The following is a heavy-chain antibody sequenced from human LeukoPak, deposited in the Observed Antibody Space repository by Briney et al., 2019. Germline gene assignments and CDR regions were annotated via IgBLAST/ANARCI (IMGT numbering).Heavy chain of an antibody. V-gene: IGHV3-48*03. CDR3: ARDRPLIVEATRAFDY. CDR1: GFTFSSYE. CDR2: ISRSGSTI. D-gene: IGHD1-26*01. J-gene: IGHJ4*02. Sequence: GGSLLLSCAASGFTFSSYEMNWVRQAPGKGLEGVSYISRSGSTIYYADSVKGRFTISRDNAKNSLYLQMNSLRAEDTAVYYCARDRPLIVEATRAFDYWGQGTLVTVSS.